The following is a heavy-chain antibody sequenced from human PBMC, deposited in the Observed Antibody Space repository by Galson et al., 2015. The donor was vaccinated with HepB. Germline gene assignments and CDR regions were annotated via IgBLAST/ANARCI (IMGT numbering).Heavy chain of an antibody. Sequence: SVKVSCKASGGTFSSYAISWVRQAPGQGLEWMGGIIPIFGTANYAQKFRGRVTITADESTSTAYMELSSLRSEDTAVYYCARAGLNGVMAGFDAFDIWGQGTMVTVSS. CDR2: IIPIFGTA. V-gene: IGHV1-69*13. J-gene: IGHJ3*02. CDR1: GGTFSSYA. CDR3: ARAGLNGVMAGFDAFDI. D-gene: IGHD5-24*01.